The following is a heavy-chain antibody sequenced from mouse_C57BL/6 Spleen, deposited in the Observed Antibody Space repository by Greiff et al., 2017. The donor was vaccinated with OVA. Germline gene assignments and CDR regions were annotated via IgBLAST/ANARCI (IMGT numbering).Heavy chain of an antibody. J-gene: IGHJ2*01. Sequence: EVMLVESGGDLVKPGGSLKLSCAASGFTFSSYGMSWVRQTPDKRLEWVATISSGGSYTYYPDSVKGRFTISRDNAKNTLYLQMSSLKSEDTAMYYCARGDLRWDGDYFDYWGQGTTLTVSS. CDR1: GFTFSSYG. CDR2: ISSGGSYT. CDR3: ARGDLRWDGDYFDY. V-gene: IGHV5-6*01. D-gene: IGHD4-1*01.